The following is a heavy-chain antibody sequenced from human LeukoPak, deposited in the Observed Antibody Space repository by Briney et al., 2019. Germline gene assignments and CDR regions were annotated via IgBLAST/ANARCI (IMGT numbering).Heavy chain of an antibody. CDR3: AKDGRGVQLVYYLDY. CDR1: GFTSSSYG. Sequence: PGGSLRLSCAASGFTSSSYGMHWVRQAPGKGLEWLAVISYVGSNQYYADSVKGRFTISRDISKNTLYLQMNSLRAEDTAVYYCAKDGRGVQLVYYLDYWGQGTLVTVSS. J-gene: IGHJ4*02. CDR2: ISYVGSNQ. V-gene: IGHV3-30*18. D-gene: IGHD3-10*01.